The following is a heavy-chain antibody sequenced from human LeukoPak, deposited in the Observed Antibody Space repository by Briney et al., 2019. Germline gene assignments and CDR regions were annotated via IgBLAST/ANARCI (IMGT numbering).Heavy chain of an antibody. V-gene: IGHV3-21*01. CDR3: ARATVARFWAYYMDV. J-gene: IGHJ6*03. CDR2: ISSSSSYI. D-gene: IGHD4-23*01. CDR1: GFTFSSYS. Sequence: PGGSLRLSCAASGFTFSSYSMNWVRQAPGKGLEWVSSISSSSSYIYYADSVKGRFTISRDNAKNSLYLQMNSLRAEDTAVYYCARATVARFWAYYMDVWGKGTTVTVSS.